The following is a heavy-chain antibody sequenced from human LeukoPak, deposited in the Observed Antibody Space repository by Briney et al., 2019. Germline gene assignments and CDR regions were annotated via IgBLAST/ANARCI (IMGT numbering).Heavy chain of an antibody. V-gene: IGHV3-48*03. CDR2: ISSSGSTI. Sequence: GGSLRLSCAASGFTFSSYEMNWVRQAPGKGLEWVSYISSSGSTIYYADSVKGRFTISRDNAKNSLYLQMNSLGAEDTAVYYCARDDPHLLLPVYYYYGMDVWGQGTTVTVSS. CDR1: GFTFSSYE. J-gene: IGHJ6*02. D-gene: IGHD3-22*01. CDR3: ARDDPHLLLPVYYYYGMDV.